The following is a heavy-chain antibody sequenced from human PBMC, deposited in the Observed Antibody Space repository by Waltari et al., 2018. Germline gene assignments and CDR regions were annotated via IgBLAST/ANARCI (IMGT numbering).Heavy chain of an antibody. D-gene: IGHD4-17*01. J-gene: IGHJ6*03. CDR3: ARGNPVTTWYYYYYYMDV. CDR1: GGSISSYY. V-gene: IGHV4-59*01. CDR2: VYYSGGT. Sequence: QVQLQESGPGLVKPSETLSLTCTVSGGSISSYYWSWIRQPPGKGLEWIGYVYYSGGTNYNPSLKSRVTISVDTSKNQFSLKLSSVTAADTAVYYCARGNPVTTWYYYYYYMDVWGKGTTVTVSS.